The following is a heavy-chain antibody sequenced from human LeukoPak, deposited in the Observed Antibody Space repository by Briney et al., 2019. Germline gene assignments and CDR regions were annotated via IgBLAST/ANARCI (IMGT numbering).Heavy chain of an antibody. CDR2: IYYSGST. CDR1: GGSISSSSYY. CDR3: ASGVVEYRSSHNWFDP. Sequence: SETLSLTCTVSGGSISSSSYYWGWIRQPAGKGLEWIGSIYYSGSTYYNPSLKSRVTISVDTSKNQFSLKLSSVTAADTAVYCCASGVVEYRSSHNWFDPWGQGTLVTVSS. J-gene: IGHJ5*02. D-gene: IGHD6-6*01. V-gene: IGHV4-39*01.